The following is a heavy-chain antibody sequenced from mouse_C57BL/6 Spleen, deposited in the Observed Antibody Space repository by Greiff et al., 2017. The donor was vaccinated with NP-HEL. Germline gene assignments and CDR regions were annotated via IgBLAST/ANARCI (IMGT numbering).Heavy chain of an antibody. Sequence: VQLHQSGAELVKPGASEKVSCKASGYTFTSYWMHWVKQRPGQGLEWIGRIHPSDSDTNYNQKFKGKATLTVDKSSSTAYMQRSSLTSEDSAVYYCAIADGNYSYYFDYWGQGTTLTVSS. V-gene: IGHV1-74*01. CDR1: GYTFTSYW. D-gene: IGHD2-1*01. CDR2: IHPSDSDT. CDR3: AIADGNYSYYFDY. J-gene: IGHJ2*01.